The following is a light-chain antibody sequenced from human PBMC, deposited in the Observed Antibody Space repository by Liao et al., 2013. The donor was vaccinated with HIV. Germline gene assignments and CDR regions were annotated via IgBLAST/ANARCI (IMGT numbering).Light chain of an antibody. CDR2: YDS. V-gene: IGLV3-1*01. CDR3: QVWDSSSDHWV. Sequence: SYELTQPPSVSVSPGQTASITCSGDKLGDKYACWYQQKPGQSPVLVIYYDSDRPSGIPERFSGSNSGNTATLTISRVEAGDEADYYCQVWDSSSDHWVFGGGTKLTVL. CDR1: KLGDKY. J-gene: IGLJ3*02.